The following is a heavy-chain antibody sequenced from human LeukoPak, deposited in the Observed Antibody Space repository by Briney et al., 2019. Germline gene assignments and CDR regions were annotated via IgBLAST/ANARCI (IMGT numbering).Heavy chain of an antibody. CDR1: GGSFSSYY. D-gene: IGHD3-3*01. V-gene: IGHV4-34*01. CDR2: INHSGST. Sequence: KSSETLSLTCAAYGGSFSSYYWSWIRQPPGKGLEWIGVINHSGSTNCNPSFKSRVTISVDTSKNQFSLKLSSVTAADTAVYYGARDGYDFWSGHYYMDFWGKGTTVTVSS. CDR3: ARDGYDFWSGHYYMDF. J-gene: IGHJ6*03.